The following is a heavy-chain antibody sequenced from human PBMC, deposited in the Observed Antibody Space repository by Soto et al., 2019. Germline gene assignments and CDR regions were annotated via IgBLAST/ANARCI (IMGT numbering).Heavy chain of an antibody. V-gene: IGHV1-18*04. CDR2: ISAYNGNT. Sequence: QVQLVQSGAEVKKPGASVKVSCKASGYTFTSYGISWVRQAPGQGLEWMGWISAYNGNTNYAQKLQGRVTMTTDTATSTVYMELRSLRSDDTAVYYCARVARYCSGGSCYGNDYWGQGTLVTVSS. J-gene: IGHJ4*02. CDR1: GYTFTSYG. CDR3: ARVARYCSGGSCYGNDY. D-gene: IGHD2-15*01.